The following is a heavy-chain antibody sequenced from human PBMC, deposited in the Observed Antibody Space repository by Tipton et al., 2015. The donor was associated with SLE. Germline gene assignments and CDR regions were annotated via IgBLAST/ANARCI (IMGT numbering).Heavy chain of an antibody. CDR1: DGSITTYH. CDR3: ATHGDSLNPIDY. J-gene: IGHJ4*02. Sequence: LRLPCNVSDGSITTYHFNWLRQPPGKGLEWIGYVYYTGSSNYNPSLKSRVTMSVDTSKNQLSLRLSSVTAADTAVYYCATHGDSLNPIDYWGQGTLVTVSS. D-gene: IGHD4-17*01. CDR2: VYYTGSS. V-gene: IGHV4-59*08.